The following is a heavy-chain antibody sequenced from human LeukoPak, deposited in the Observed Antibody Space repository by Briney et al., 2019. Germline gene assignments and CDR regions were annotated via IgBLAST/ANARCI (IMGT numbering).Heavy chain of an antibody. CDR3: AKVPAASFPHYYYGMDV. Sequence: PGGSLRLSCAASGFTFSSYAMSWVRQAPGKGLEWVSAISGSGGSTYCADSVKGRFTISRDNSKNTLYLQMNSLRAEDTAVYYCAKVPAASFPHYYYGMDVWGQGTTVTVPS. CDR1: GFTFSSYA. J-gene: IGHJ6*02. V-gene: IGHV3-23*01. CDR2: ISGSGGST. D-gene: IGHD2-2*01.